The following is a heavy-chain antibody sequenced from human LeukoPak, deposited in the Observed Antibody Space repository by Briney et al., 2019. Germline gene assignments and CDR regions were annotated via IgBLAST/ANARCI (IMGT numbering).Heavy chain of an antibody. CDR1: GYSITSGYY. CDR3: ARSYDSSGYYYIGNYYYYGMDV. J-gene: IGHJ6*02. D-gene: IGHD3-22*01. Sequence: SETLSLTCTVSGYSITSGYYWGWIRQPPGKGLEWIGSIYHSGSTYYNPSLKSRVTISVDTSKNQFSLKLSSVTAADTAVYYCARSYDSSGYYYIGNYYYYGMDVWGQGTTVTVSS. V-gene: IGHV4-38-2*02. CDR2: IYHSGST.